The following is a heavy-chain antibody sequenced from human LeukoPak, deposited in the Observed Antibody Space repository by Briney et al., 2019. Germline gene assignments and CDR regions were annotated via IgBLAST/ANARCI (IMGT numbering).Heavy chain of an antibody. CDR1: GYSITSGYY. D-gene: IGHD4-11*01. V-gene: IGHV4-38-2*01. Sequence: SETLSLTCAVSGYSITSGYYWAWIRQPPGKGLEWIGNIHHSGSTYYNPPLKSRVTISVDTSKNQFSLKLSSVTAADTAVYYCARRYSNYFFDYWGQGTLVTVSS. CDR3: ARRYSNYFFDY. J-gene: IGHJ4*02. CDR2: IHHSGST.